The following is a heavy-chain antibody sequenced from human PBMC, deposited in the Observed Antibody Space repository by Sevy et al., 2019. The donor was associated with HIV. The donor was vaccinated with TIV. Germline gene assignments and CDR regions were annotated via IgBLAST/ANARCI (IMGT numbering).Heavy chain of an antibody. J-gene: IGHJ6*02. D-gene: IGHD3-16*01. CDR2: INQDGSEE. Sequence: GGSLRLSCAASEFTFSSYWMTWVRQGPGKGLEWVANINQDGSEENYADSVKGRLTIFRDNAKKSLFLQMNSLRAEDTAVYHCARTGSYADTYFYYYAMDVWGRGTTVTVSS. CDR3: ARTGSYADTYFYYYAMDV. V-gene: IGHV3-7*01. CDR1: EFTFSSYW.